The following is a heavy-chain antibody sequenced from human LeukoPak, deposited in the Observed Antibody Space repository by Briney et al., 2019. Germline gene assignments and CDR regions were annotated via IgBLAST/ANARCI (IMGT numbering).Heavy chain of an antibody. J-gene: IGHJ4*02. V-gene: IGHV4-31*03. CDR2: ISNSGTT. CDR1: GDSVTSAGYF. D-gene: IGHD4-11*01. CDR3: ARGGLGGITAYSNYLFDY. Sequence: SETLSLTCTVSGDSVTSAGYFWTWIRQHPGKGLEWIGYISNSGTTSYNPSLKSRVSISVDTSDNLFSLSLTSVTAADTAVYYCARGGLGGITAYSNYLFDYWGQGTLVTVSS.